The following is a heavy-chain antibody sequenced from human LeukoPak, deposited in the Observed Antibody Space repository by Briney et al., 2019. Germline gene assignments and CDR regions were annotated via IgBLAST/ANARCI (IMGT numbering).Heavy chain of an antibody. Sequence: PGGSLRLSCAASGFTFSSYAMSWVRQAPGKGLEWVAFTRYDESLKYYAGSVRGRFTISRDNSKNTLYLQMNSLRTEDTAIYYCTKYRSGNFDYYPDLDSWGQGILVTVSS. V-gene: IGHV3-30*02. D-gene: IGHD3-9*01. J-gene: IGHJ4*02. CDR1: GFTFSSYA. CDR2: TRYDESLK. CDR3: TKYRSGNFDYYPDLDS.